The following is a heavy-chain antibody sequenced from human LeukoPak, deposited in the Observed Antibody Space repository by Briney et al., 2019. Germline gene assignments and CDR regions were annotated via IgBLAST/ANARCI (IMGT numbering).Heavy chain of an antibody. D-gene: IGHD6-13*01. V-gene: IGHV3-30*18. CDR3: AKARWSAALYYFDY. CDR2: ISYDGSNK. CDR1: GFTFRSYG. Sequence: GGSLRLSCAASGFTFRSYGMHWVRQAPGKGLEWVAVISYDGSNKYYADSVKGRFTISRDNSKKTLYLQMNSLRAEDTAVYYCAKARWSAALYYFDYWGQGTLVTVSS. J-gene: IGHJ4*02.